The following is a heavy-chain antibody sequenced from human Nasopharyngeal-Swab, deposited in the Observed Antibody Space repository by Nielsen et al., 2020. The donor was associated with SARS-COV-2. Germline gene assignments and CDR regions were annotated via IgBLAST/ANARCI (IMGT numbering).Heavy chain of an antibody. D-gene: IGHD1-1*01. J-gene: IGHJ4*02. CDR2: ISSSSSYI. V-gene: IGHV3-21*01. CDR1: GFTFSSYS. CDR3: ARASRGTSTRTFDY. Sequence: LTCAASGFTFSSYSMNWDRQAPGKGLEWVSSISSSSSYIYYADSVEGRFTISRDNAKNSLYLQMNSLRAEDTAVYCGARASRGTSTRTFDYWGQGTLITVSS.